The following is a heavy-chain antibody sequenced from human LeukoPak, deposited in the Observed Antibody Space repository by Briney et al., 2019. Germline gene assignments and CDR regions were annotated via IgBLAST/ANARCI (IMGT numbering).Heavy chain of an antibody. Sequence: GGSLRLSCAASGFTFSSYGMHWVRQAPGKGLEWVAVISYDGSNKYHADSVKGRFTISRDNSKNTLYLQMNSLRADDTAVYYCAREGFESGYSGYDLDYWGQGTLVTVSS. CDR2: ISYDGSNK. V-gene: IGHV3-30*03. CDR3: AREGFESGYSGYDLDY. D-gene: IGHD5-12*01. CDR1: GFTFSSYG. J-gene: IGHJ4*02.